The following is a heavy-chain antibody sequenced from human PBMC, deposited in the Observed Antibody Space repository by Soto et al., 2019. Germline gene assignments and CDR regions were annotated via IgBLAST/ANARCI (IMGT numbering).Heavy chain of an antibody. J-gene: IGHJ4*02. CDR2: IYHSGST. D-gene: IGHD2-8*02. Sequence: SETLSLTCAVSGGSISSGGYSWSWIRQPPGKGLEWIGYIYHSGSTYYNPSLKSRVTISVDRSKNQFSLKLSSVTAADTAVYYCVKDRSDTWSFDYWGQGTLVTVSS. CDR1: GGSISSGGYS. V-gene: IGHV4-30-2*01. CDR3: VKDRSDTWSFDY.